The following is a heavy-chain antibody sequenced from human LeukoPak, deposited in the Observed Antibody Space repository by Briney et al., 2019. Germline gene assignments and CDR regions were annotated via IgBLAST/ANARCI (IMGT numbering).Heavy chain of an antibody. CDR3: AKDRLVEATITYFDY. J-gene: IGHJ4*02. Sequence: GGSLRLSCAASGFTFNRNWMSWVRQAPGKGLEWVANIKQDGSEKYYVDSVKGRFTISRDNAKNSLYLQMNSLRAEDTAVYYCAKDRLVEATITYFDYWGQGTLVTVSS. CDR1: GFTFNRNW. CDR2: IKQDGSEK. D-gene: IGHD5-12*01. V-gene: IGHV3-7*03.